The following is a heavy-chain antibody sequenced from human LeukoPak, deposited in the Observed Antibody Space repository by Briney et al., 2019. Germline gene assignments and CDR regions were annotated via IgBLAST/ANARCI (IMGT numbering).Heavy chain of an antibody. CDR1: GFALSSYW. J-gene: IGHJ4*02. CDR3: ATRDYTSSKY. CDR2: INSDGSTT. V-gene: IGHV3-74*01. Sequence: GGSLRLSCAASGFALSSYWMHWVRQAPGKGLVWVSDINSDGSTTRYADSVQGRFTISRDNAKSTLYLQMNSLRADDTAVYYCATRDYTSSKYWGQGTLVTVAS. D-gene: IGHD2-2*02.